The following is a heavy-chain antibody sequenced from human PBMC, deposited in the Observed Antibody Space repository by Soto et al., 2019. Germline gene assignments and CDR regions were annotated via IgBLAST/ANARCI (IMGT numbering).Heavy chain of an antibody. CDR3: ALVRGVHVFFWFDP. J-gene: IGHJ5*02. D-gene: IGHD3-10*01. CDR2: INHSGST. V-gene: IGHV4-34*01. CDR1: SGSFSGYY. Sequence: QVQLQQWGAGLLKPSETLSLTCAVYSGSFSGYYWSWIRQPPGKGLEWIGEINHSGSTNYNPSLKSRVTISVDTSKNQFSLKLSSVTAADTAVYYCALVRGVHVFFWFDPWGQGTLVTVSS.